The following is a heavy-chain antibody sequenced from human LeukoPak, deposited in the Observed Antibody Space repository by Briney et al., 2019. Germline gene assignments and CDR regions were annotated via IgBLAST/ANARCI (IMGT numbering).Heavy chain of an antibody. Sequence: ASVKVSCKASGYTFTSYAMHWVRQAPGQRLEWMGWINAGNGNTKYSQKFQGRVTITRDTSASTAYMELSSLRPEDTAVYYCARALWFGELFPQGYWGQGTLVTVSS. CDR1: GYTFTSYA. CDR3: ARALWFGELFPQGY. V-gene: IGHV1-3*01. CDR2: INAGNGNT. J-gene: IGHJ4*02. D-gene: IGHD3-10*01.